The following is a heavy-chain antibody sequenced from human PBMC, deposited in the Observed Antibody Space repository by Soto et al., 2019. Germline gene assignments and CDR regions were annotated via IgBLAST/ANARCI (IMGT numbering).Heavy chain of an antibody. CDR2: IYSGGST. D-gene: IGHD3-3*01. J-gene: IGHJ3*02. CDR1: GFTVSSNY. CDR3: ARDLSFGFWSGYYPDAFDI. V-gene: IGHV3-66*01. Sequence: PGGSLRLSCAASGFTVSSNYMSWVRQAPGKGLEWVSVIYSGGSTYYADSVKGRFTISRDNSKNTLYLQMNSLRAEDTAVYYCARDLSFGFWSGYYPDAFDIWGQGTMVT.